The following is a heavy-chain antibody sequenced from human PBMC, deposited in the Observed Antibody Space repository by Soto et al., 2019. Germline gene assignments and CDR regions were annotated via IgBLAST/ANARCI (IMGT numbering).Heavy chain of an antibody. V-gene: IGHV4-59*01. CDR3: ERAGYTPWFDP. Sequence: LSLTCTVSGGSISSYYWSWIRQPPGKGLEWIGYIYYSGSTNYNPSLKSRVTISVDTSKNQFSLKLSSVTAADTAVYYCERAGYTPWFDPWGQATLVTVSS. J-gene: IGHJ5*02. CDR1: GGSISSYY. D-gene: IGHD6-13*01. CDR2: IYYSGST.